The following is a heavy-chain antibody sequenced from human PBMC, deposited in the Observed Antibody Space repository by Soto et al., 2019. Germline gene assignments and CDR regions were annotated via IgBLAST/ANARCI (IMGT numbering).Heavy chain of an antibody. V-gene: IGHV1-18*01. CDR1: GYTFTTYG. CDR3: ARDLGLERSFYYSGLDV. J-gene: IGHJ6*02. D-gene: IGHD1-1*01. Sequence: QVQLVQSGAEVKKPGASVKVSCETSGYTFTTYGISWVRQAPGQGLEWMGWINTYNRNTSSAQEIQGRVTMTTDTSTSTAYMELRSLRSDDTAVYYCARDLGLERSFYYSGLDVWGQGTTVTVSS. CDR2: INTYNRNT.